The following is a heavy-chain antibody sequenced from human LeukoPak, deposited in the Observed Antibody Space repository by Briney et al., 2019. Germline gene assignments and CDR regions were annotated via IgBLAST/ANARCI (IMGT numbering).Heavy chain of an antibody. Sequence: SETLPLTCAVYGGSFSGYYWSWIRQPPGKGLEWIGEINHSGSTNYNPSLKSRVTISVDTSKNQFSLKLSSVTAADTAVYYCAIYGSGSYYNDLEITSDYWGQGTLVTVSS. V-gene: IGHV4-34*01. CDR2: INHSGST. CDR1: GGSFSGYY. J-gene: IGHJ4*02. CDR3: AIYGSGSYYNDLEITSDY. D-gene: IGHD3-10*01.